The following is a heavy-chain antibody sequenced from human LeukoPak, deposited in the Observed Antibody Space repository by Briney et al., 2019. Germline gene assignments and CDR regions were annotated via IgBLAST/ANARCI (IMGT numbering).Heavy chain of an antibody. CDR3: ASGGPTRGSLAY. J-gene: IGHJ4*02. Sequence: GASLRLSCAASPFGFSNYGMYWVRQTPDKGLEWVAYIRRDGTYINYLDSVKGRFSISRDNPKTTVWLQMNSLRVEDTALYYCASGGPTRGSLAYWGQGTLVTVSS. D-gene: IGHD1-26*01. CDR1: PFGFSNYG. CDR2: IRRDGTYI. V-gene: IGHV3-30*02.